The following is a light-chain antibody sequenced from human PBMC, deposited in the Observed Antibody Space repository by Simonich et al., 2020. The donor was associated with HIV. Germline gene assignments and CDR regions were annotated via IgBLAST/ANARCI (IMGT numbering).Light chain of an antibody. J-gene: IGKJ4*01. CDR2: WAS. CDR3: QQYYSTPLT. V-gene: IGKV4-1*01. Sequence: DIVMTQSPDSLAVSLGERATINCKSSQSVLYSSNNKNYLAWYQQKPGQPPKLLIYWASTREYGVPDRFSGSVSGTDFTLTISSLQAEDVAVYYCQQYYSTPLTFGGGTKVEIK. CDR1: QSVLYSSNNKNY.